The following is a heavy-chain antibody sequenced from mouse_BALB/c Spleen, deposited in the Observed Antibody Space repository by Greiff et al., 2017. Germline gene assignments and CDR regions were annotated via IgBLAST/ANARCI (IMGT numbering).Heavy chain of an antibody. CDR3: ARGEGLGPFDY. J-gene: IGHJ3*01. V-gene: IGHV1S81*02. CDR1: GYTFTSYW. D-gene: IGHD4-1*01. CDR2: INPSNGRT. Sequence: VQLQQPGAELVKPGASVKLSCKASGYTFTSYWMHWVKQRPGQGLEWIGEINPSNGRTNYNEKFKSKATLTVDKSSSTAYMQLSSLTSEDSAVYYCARGEGLGPFDYWGQGTLVTGSA.